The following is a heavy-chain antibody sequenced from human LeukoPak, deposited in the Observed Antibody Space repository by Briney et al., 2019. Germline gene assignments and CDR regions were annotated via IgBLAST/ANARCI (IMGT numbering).Heavy chain of an antibody. CDR3: ARGGTYSSGWYGY. CDR1: GGSISTYY. Sequence: SETLSLTCTVSGGSISTYYWSWIRQPPGGGLEWIGYIYYSGSTNYNPSLKSRVTISVDTSKNQFSVKLSSVTAADTAVYYCARGGTYSSGWYGYWGQGTLVTVSS. J-gene: IGHJ4*02. CDR2: IYYSGST. V-gene: IGHV4-59*01. D-gene: IGHD6-19*01.